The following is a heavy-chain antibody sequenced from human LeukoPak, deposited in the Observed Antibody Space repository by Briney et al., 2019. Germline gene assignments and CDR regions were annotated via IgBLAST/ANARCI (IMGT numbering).Heavy chain of an antibody. CDR1: GGTFSNYA. D-gene: IGHD4-17*01. V-gene: IGHV1-69*06. J-gene: IGHJ3*02. CDR3: ARATVTTFTFDI. Sequence: SVKVSCKASGGTFSNYAISWVRQAPGQGLEWMGGIIPIFGTANYAQKFQGRVTITADKSTSTAYMELSSLRSEDTAVYYCARATVTTFTFDIWGQGTMVTVSS. CDR2: IIPIFGTA.